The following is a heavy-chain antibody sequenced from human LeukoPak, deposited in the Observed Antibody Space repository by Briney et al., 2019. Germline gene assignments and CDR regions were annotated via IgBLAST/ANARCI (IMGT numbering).Heavy chain of an antibody. CDR2: IYYSGST. CDR1: GGSISSYY. Sequence: SETLSLTCTVSGGSISSYYWSWIRQPPGKGLEWIGYIYYSGSTNYNPSLKSRVTISVDTSKNQFSLKLSSVTAADTAVYYCAREGPERSTSWGYYYGMDVWGQGTTVTVSS. J-gene: IGHJ6*02. V-gene: IGHV4-59*01. CDR3: AREGPERSTSWGYYYGMDV. D-gene: IGHD2-2*01.